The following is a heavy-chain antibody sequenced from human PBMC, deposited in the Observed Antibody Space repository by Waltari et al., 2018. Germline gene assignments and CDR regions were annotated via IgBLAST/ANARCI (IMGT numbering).Heavy chain of an antibody. V-gene: IGHV4-39*01. CDR3: ATGWIQLWTHFDY. D-gene: IGHD5-18*01. Sequence: QLQLQESGPGLVQPSETLSLTCTVSGGSIRSSSYYWDWIRQPPGKGLEWIGSIYYSGSTYYNPSLKSRVTISVDTSKNQFSLKLSSVTAADTAVYYCATGWIQLWTHFDYWGQGTLVTVSS. CDR1: GGSIRSSSYY. J-gene: IGHJ4*02. CDR2: IYYSGST.